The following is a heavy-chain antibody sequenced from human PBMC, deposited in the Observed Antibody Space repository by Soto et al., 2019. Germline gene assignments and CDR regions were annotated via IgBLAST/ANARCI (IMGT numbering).Heavy chain of an antibody. CDR3: ARVFGARAEDY. CDR1: GSSITSYY. CDR2: IHTSGST. Sequence: SETLSLTCHVSGSSITSYYWSWIRQPAGKGLEWIGRIHTSGSTDYHPSLKSRVTLSIDKSTSQFSLILTSVTAADTAVYYCARVFGARAEDYWGQGTLVTVSS. D-gene: IGHD3-3*01. J-gene: IGHJ4*02. V-gene: IGHV4-4*07.